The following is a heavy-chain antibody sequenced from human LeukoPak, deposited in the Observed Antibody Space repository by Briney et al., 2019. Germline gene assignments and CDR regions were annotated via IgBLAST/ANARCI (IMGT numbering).Heavy chain of an antibody. V-gene: IGHV1-46*01. D-gene: IGHD3-10*01. CDR2: INPSGGST. J-gene: IGHJ4*02. Sequence: ASVKVSCKASGYSFTSYYMHWVRQAPGQGLEWMGIINPSGGSTSYAQKFQGRVTMTRDTSTSTVYMELSSLRSEDTAVYYCARSGVRGVIGDYWGQGTLVTVSS. CDR3: ARSGVRGVIGDY. CDR1: GYSFTSYY.